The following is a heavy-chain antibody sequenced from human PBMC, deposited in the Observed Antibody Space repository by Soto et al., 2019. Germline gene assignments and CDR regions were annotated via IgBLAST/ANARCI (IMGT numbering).Heavy chain of an antibody. V-gene: IGHV3-9*01. CDR1: GFTFDDYA. D-gene: IGHD2-2*01. CDR3: VNAGGVVPAAVYYYYYMDV. J-gene: IGHJ6*03. CDR2: ISWNSGSI. Sequence: GGSLRLSCAASGFTFDDYAMHWVRQAPGKGLEWVSGISWNSGSIGYADSVKGRFTISRDNAKNSLYLQMNSLRAEDTALYYCVNAGGVVPAAVYYYYYMDVWGKGTTVTVSS.